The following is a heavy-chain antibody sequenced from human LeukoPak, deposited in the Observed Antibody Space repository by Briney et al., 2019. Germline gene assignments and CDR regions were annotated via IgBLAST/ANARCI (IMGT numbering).Heavy chain of an antibody. Sequence: GGSLRLSCAASGFTFDDYAMHWVRQAPGKGLEWVSLISWDGGSTYYADSVKGQFTISRDNSKNSLYLQMNSLRAEDTALYYCAKSWQIGYEPLDYWGQGTLVTVSS. CDR1: GFTFDDYA. CDR2: ISWDGGST. J-gene: IGHJ4*02. CDR3: AKSWQIGYEPLDY. D-gene: IGHD2-2*01. V-gene: IGHV3-43D*03.